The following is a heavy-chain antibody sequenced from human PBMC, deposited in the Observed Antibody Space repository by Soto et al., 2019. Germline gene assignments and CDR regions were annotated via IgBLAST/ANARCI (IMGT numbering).Heavy chain of an antibody. V-gene: IGHV1-3*01. CDR2: INAGNGNT. CDR1: GYTFTSYA. J-gene: IGHJ6*02. CDR3: PRDKRWGRHYYQGMDV. D-gene: IGHD7-27*01. Sequence: ASVKVSCKASGYTFTSYAMHWVRQAPGQRLEWMGWINAGNGNTKYSQKFQGRVTITRDTSASTAYMELSSLRSEDTAVYYCPRDKRWGRHYYQGMDVWGQGTTVTVYS.